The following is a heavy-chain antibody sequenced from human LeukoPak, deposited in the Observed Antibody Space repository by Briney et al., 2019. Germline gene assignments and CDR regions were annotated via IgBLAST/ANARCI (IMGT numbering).Heavy chain of an antibody. CDR3: ASRVRGTYYFDY. D-gene: IGHD3-10*01. J-gene: IGHJ4*02. Sequence: ASAKVFCKASGYTFTGYYMHWVRQAPGQGLEWMGWINPNSGGTNYAQKFQGRVTMTRDTSISTAYMELSRLRSDDTAVYYCASRVRGTYYFDYWGQGTLVTVSS. CDR2: INPNSGGT. V-gene: IGHV1-2*02. CDR1: GYTFTGYY.